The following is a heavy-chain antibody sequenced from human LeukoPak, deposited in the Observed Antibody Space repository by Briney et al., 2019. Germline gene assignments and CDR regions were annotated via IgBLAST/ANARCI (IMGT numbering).Heavy chain of an antibody. Sequence: SETLSLTCAVYGGSFSGYYWSWIRQPPGKGLEWIGYIYYSGSTNYNPSLKSRVTISVDTSKNQFSLKLSSVIAADTAVYYCARHRWFDPWGQGTLVTVSS. D-gene: IGHD3-16*02. V-gene: IGHV4-59*01. CDR1: GGSFSGYY. CDR3: ARHRWFDP. CDR2: IYYSGST. J-gene: IGHJ5*02.